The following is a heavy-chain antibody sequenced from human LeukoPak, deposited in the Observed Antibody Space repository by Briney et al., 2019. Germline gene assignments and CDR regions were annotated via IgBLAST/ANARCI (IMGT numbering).Heavy chain of an antibody. CDR3: AKSIAARSVYWYFDL. V-gene: IGHV3-23*01. CDR2: ISGSGGST. CDR1: GFTFSSYA. Sequence: PGGSLRLSCAASGFTFSSYAMSWVRQAPGKGPEWVSAISGSGGSTYYADSVKGRFTISRDNSKNTLYLQMNSLRAEDTAVYYCAKSIAARSVYWYFDLWGRGTLVTVSS. J-gene: IGHJ2*01. D-gene: IGHD6-6*01.